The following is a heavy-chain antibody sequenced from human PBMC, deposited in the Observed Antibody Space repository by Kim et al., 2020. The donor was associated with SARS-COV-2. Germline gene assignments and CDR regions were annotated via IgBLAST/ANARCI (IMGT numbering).Heavy chain of an antibody. Sequence: PSLKSRVTISVDTSKNQFSRKLSSVTAADTAVYYCARFAAYSSSSSGFDYWGQGTLVTVSS. J-gene: IGHJ4*02. V-gene: IGHV4-34*01. CDR3: ARFAAYSSSSSGFDY. D-gene: IGHD6-13*01.